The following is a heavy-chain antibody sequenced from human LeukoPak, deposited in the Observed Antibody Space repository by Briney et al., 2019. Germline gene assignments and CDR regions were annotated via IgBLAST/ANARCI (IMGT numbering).Heavy chain of an antibody. CDR2: ISWNSGSI. CDR1: GFTFDDYA. V-gene: IGHV3-9*01. CDR3: AKDIGGL. J-gene: IGHJ4*02. Sequence: GGSLRLSCAASGFTFDDYAMHWVRQAPGKGLEWVSGISWNSGSIGYADSVKGRFTISRDSAKNSLYLQMNSLRAEDTALYYCAKDIGGLWGQGTLVTVSS.